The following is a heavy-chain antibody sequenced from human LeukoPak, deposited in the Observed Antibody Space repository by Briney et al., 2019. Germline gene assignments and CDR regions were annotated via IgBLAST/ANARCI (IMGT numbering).Heavy chain of an antibody. J-gene: IGHJ4*02. V-gene: IGHV3-66*01. Sequence: PGGSLRLSCAVSGFTVSSKYMSWVRQAPGKGLEWVSVIYSTGDTRYADSVKGRFTISRDNSKNTLYLQMNSLRAEGTAVYYCARDDYDSNGYYLFDCWGQGTLVTVSS. CDR2: IYSTGDT. CDR1: GFTVSSKY. D-gene: IGHD3-22*01. CDR3: ARDDYDSNGYYLFDC.